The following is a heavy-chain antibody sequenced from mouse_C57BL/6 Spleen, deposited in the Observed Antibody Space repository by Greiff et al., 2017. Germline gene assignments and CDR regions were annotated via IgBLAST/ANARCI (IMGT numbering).Heavy chain of an antibody. V-gene: IGHV1-15*01. J-gene: IGHJ4*01. CDR3: TRVLLRSYYYAMDY. CDR1: GYTFTDYE. CDR2: IDPETGGT. Sequence: QVQLKESGAELVRPGASVTLSCKASGYTFTDYEMHWVKQTPVHGLEWIGAIDPETGGTAYNQKFKGKAILTADKSSSTAYMALRSLTSEDSAVYYCTRVLLRSYYYAMDYWGQGTSVTVSS. D-gene: IGHD1-1*01.